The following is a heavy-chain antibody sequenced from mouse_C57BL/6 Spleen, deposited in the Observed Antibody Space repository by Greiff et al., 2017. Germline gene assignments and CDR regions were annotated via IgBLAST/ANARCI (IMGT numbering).Heavy chain of an antibody. J-gene: IGHJ3*01. Sequence: QVQLQQPGAELVMPGASVKLSCKASGYTFTSYWMHWVKQRPGQGLEWIGEIDPSDSYTNYNQKFKGKSTLTVDKSSSTAYMQLRRLSSEDSAVYYCARADDYDRIFAYWGQGTLVTVSA. CDR2: IDPSDSYT. CDR1: GYTFTSYW. V-gene: IGHV1-69*01. CDR3: ARADDYDRIFAY. D-gene: IGHD2-4*01.